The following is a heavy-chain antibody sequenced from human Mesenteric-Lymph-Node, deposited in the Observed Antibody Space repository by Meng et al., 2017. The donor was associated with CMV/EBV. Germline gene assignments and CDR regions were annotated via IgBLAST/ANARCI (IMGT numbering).Heavy chain of an antibody. CDR1: GFTLSSYA. J-gene: IGHJ4*02. D-gene: IGHD3-9*01. V-gene: IGHV3-23*01. Sequence: LRRSCAASGFTLSSYALSWVRQAPGKGLEWVSAISGSGGRTYYADSVKGRFTISRDNSKNTLYMQMNSLRAEDTAVYYCANLRQTPYWGQGTLVTVSS. CDR2: ISGSGGRT. CDR3: ANLRQTPY.